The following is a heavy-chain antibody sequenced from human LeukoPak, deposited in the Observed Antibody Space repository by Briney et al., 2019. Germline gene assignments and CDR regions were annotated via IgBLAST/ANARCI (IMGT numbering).Heavy chain of an antibody. V-gene: IGHV3-23*01. D-gene: IGHD3-10*01. CDR2: IGGSGVVT. CDR3: ARAYYYPSGSYYLHFDY. CDR1: GFTVSNNY. Sequence: PGGSLRLSCAASGFTVSNNYMSWVRQAPGKGLEWVSSIGGSGVVTTNADSVKGRFTISRDNSKNTLYLQMNSLRAEDTAVYYCARAYYYPSGSYYLHFDYWGQGTLVTVSS. J-gene: IGHJ4*02.